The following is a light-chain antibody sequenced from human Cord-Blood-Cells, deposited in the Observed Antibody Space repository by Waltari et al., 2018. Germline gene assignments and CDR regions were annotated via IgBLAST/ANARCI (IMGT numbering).Light chain of an antibody. Sequence: QSALTQPRSVSGSPGQSVTIPCTGTSSDVGGYNYVSWYQHHPGKPPKLIIYDVSKRPSGVPDGFSGSKSGNTASLTISGLQAEDEADYYCCSYAGSYTYVFGTGTKVTVL. CDR1: SSDVGGYNY. J-gene: IGLJ1*01. CDR2: DVS. CDR3: CSYAGSYTYV. V-gene: IGLV2-11*01.